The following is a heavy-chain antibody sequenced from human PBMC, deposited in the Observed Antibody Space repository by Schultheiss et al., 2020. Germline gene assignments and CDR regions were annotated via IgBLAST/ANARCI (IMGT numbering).Heavy chain of an antibody. D-gene: IGHD3-16*01. J-gene: IGHJ5*02. CDR3: ARLGEDFDP. V-gene: IGHV3-73*01. Sequence: WGSMRLSCAASGFTFSSYAMHWVRQASGKGLEWVGRIRSKANSYATVYAASVKGRFTISRDDSKNTAYLQMNSLKTEDTAVYYCARLGEDFDPWGQGTLVTVSS. CDR2: IRSKANSYAT. CDR1: GFTFSSYA.